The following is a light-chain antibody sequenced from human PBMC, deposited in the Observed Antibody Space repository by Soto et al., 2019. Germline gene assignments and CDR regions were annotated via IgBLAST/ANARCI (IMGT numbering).Light chain of an antibody. CDR2: AAS. J-gene: IGKJ4*02. CDR1: HGISNY. V-gene: IGKV1-27*01. Sequence: IKQPVASVCGSLWATDNINNPTSHGISNYLAWYQQKPGKVPKLLIYAASTWESGVPSRFSGSGSGTDFTLTISSLQAEDVAPYYCQKYDSPLCTFGEGTKVDIK. CDR3: QKYDSPLCT.